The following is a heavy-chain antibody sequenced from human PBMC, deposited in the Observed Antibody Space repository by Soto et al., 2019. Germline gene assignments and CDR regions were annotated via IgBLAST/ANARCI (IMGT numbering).Heavy chain of an antibody. D-gene: IGHD6-6*01. CDR1: GFTFRTYY. J-gene: IGHJ4*02. Sequence: GGSLRLSCAASGFTFRTYYMIWVRQAPGKGLEWVSSISAGSTNIYYAPSVKGRFTISRDNAKNSLYLQTNSLRAEDTAVYYCARQYPSSSRHFDHWGQGTLVTVSS. V-gene: IGHV3-21*01. CDR3: ARQYPSSSRHFDH. CDR2: ISAGSTNI.